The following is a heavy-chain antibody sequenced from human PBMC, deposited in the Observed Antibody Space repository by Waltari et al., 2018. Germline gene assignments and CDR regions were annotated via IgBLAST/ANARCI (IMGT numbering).Heavy chain of an antibody. CDR1: GGPFSSYA. V-gene: IGHV1-69*14. D-gene: IGHD1-26*01. CDR2: IIPIFGTA. Sequence: QVKLVQSGAEVKKPGSSVKVSCKASGGPFSSYAIRWVRQAPGQGLEWMGGIIPIFGTANYAQKFQGRVTITADKSTSTAYMELSSLRSEDTAVYYCARTTSGSRNGFDYWGQGTLVTVSS. CDR3: ARTTSGSRNGFDY. J-gene: IGHJ4*02.